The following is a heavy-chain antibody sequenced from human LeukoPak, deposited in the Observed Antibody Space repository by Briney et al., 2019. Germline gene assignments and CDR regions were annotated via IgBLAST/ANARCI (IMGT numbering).Heavy chain of an antibody. V-gene: IGHV3-23*01. D-gene: IGHD2-2*01. Sequence: TGRSLRLSCAASGFTFSSYAMSWVRQAPGKGLEWVSAISGSGGSTYYADSVKGRFTISRDNSKNTLYLQMNSLRAEDTAVYYCAKDYVVPAAIDDPFFDYWGQGTLVTVSS. CDR3: AKDYVVPAAIDDPFFDY. J-gene: IGHJ4*02. CDR2: ISGSGGST. CDR1: GFTFSSYA.